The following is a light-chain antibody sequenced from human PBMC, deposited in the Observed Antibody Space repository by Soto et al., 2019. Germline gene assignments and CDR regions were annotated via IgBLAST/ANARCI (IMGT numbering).Light chain of an antibody. J-gene: IGLJ1*01. CDR3: CSYGGSYTYV. Sequence: QSVLTHPRSVSGSPGQSVTISCTGTSSDVGGYNFVSWYQQHPGKAPKVMIYGVSKRPSGVPDRFSGSKSGNTASLTISGLQAEYEAHYYFCSYGGSYTYVFGPGTKVTVL. CDR2: GVS. CDR1: SSDVGGYNF. V-gene: IGLV2-11*01.